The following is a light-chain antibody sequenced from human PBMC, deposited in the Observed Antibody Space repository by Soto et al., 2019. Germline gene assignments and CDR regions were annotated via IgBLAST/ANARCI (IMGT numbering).Light chain of an antibody. CDR2: KAS. CDR3: QHYNSYSEA. J-gene: IGKJ1*01. V-gene: IGKV1-5*03. Sequence: DIQMTQSPSTLSGSVGDRVTITCRAGQTISSGLGWYQQKPGKAPKPLIYKASTLKSGVPSRVSGSGSGTEFTLTISSLQPDDFATYYCQHYNSYSEAFGQGTKVDIK. CDR1: QTISSG.